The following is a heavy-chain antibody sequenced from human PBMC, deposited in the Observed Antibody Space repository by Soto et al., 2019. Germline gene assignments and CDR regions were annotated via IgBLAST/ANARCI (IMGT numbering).Heavy chain of an antibody. CDR3: AAYRYRI. Sequence: QVQLQESGPGLLKPSQTLSLTCTVSGGSISSGDYYWSWIRQPAGKALEWIGYIYYSGSTYYNPSLKCRVTISVDSSTARFSLTRSSVTAADTAVYYCAAYRYRIWGLGTMVTVSS. CDR1: GGSISSGDYY. V-gene: IGHV4-30-4*01. D-gene: IGHD3-16*02. J-gene: IGHJ3*02. CDR2: IYYSGST.